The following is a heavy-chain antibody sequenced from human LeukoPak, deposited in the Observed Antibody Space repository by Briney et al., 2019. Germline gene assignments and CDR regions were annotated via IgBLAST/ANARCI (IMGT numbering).Heavy chain of an antibody. CDR3: ARGRSIVGATRLPNTDV. Sequence: ASVKVSCKASGYTFTGYYMHWVRQAPGQGLEWMGWINPNSGGTNYAQKFHGRVTMTRDTSISTAYMELSRLRSDDTAVYYCARGRSIVGATRLPNTDVWGKGTTVTVSS. V-gene: IGHV1-2*02. CDR1: GYTFTGYY. J-gene: IGHJ6*03. CDR2: INPNSGGT. D-gene: IGHD1-26*01.